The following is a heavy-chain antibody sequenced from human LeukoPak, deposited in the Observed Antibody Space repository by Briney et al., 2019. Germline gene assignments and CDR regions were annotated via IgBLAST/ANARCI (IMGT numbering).Heavy chain of an antibody. J-gene: IGHJ4*02. CDR1: GGSISSGSYY. CDR3: AREVVAGATGFDY. Sequence: SETLSLTCTVSGGSISSGSYYWSWIRQPPGNGLEWIGYIYYSGSTNYNPSLKSRVTISVDTSKNQFSLKLSSVTAADTAVYYCAREVVAGATGFDYWGQGTLVTVSS. D-gene: IGHD2-15*01. V-gene: IGHV4-61*01. CDR2: IYYSGST.